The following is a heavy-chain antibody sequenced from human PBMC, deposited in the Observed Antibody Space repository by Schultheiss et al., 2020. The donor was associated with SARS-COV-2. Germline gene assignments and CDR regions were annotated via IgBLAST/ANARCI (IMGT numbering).Heavy chain of an antibody. V-gene: IGHV3-23*01. CDR3: ARVAYGGDWGYYHYYMDV. CDR2: ISGSGGST. J-gene: IGHJ6*03. Sequence: GGSLRLSCAASGFTFSSYSMNWVRQAPGKGLEWVSAISGSGGSTYYADSVKGRFTISRDNSKNTLYLQMNSLRAEDTAVYYCARVAYGGDWGYYHYYMDVWGKGTTVTVSS. D-gene: IGHD4-23*01. CDR1: GFTFSSYS.